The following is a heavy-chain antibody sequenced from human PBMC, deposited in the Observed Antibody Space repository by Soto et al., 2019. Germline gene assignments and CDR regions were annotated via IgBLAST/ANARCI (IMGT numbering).Heavy chain of an antibody. D-gene: IGHD6-25*01. CDR3: AREQQRLQLGCDY. V-gene: IGHV1-3*01. Sequence: ASVKVSCKASGYTFTSYAMHWVRQAPGQRLEWMGWTNAGNGNTKYSQKFQGRVTITRDTSASTAYMELSSLRSEDTAVYYCAREQQRLQLGCDYWGQGTLVTVSS. CDR1: GYTFTSYA. J-gene: IGHJ4*02. CDR2: TNAGNGNT.